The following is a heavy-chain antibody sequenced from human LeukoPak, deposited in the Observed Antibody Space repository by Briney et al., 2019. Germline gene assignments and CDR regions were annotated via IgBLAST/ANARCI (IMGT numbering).Heavy chain of an antibody. V-gene: IGHV4-34*01. D-gene: IGHD1-14*01. J-gene: IGHJ4*02. CDR3: ARAMTGY. Sequence: SETLSLNCAVYGGSCSGYYWSWIRQPPGKGLEWIGEINHSGSTNYNPSLNSRVTISVDTSKNQFSLQLSSVTAADTGVYYCARAMTGYWGQGTLVTVSS. CDR2: INHSGST. CDR1: GGSCSGYY.